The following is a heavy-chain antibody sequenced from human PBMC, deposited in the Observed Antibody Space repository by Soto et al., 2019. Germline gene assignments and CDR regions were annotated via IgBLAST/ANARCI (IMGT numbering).Heavy chain of an antibody. Sequence: ASVKVSCKASGYTFTSYGISWVRQAPGQGLEWMGWISAYNGNTNYAQKLQGRVTMTTDTSTSTAYMELRSLRSDDTAVYYCARVGGDSSSWSYYYYYMDVWGKGTTVTVSS. V-gene: IGHV1-18*01. J-gene: IGHJ6*03. D-gene: IGHD6-13*01. CDR2: ISAYNGNT. CDR3: ARVGGDSSSWSYYYYYMDV. CDR1: GYTFTSYG.